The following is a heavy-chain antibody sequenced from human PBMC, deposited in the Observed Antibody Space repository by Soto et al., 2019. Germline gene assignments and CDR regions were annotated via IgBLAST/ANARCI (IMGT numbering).Heavy chain of an antibody. D-gene: IGHD6-6*01. CDR1: GYTFTGHY. CDR2: INPKTGDT. Sequence: ASVKVSCKAAGYTFTGHYMHWVRQAPGRGLEWVGWINPKTGDTNNAQKFQGRVTMTTDTSISTGYMELSGLKSDDTAVYYCVTGDHLVRWGQGTRVTVSS. CDR3: VTGDHLVR. V-gene: IGHV1-2*02. J-gene: IGHJ4*02.